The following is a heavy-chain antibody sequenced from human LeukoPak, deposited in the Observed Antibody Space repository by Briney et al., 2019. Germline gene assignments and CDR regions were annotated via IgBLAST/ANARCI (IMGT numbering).Heavy chain of an antibody. J-gene: IGHJ4*02. V-gene: IGHV3-21*01. Sequence: GASLRLSCVASGFTFSSYGMSWVRQAPGKGLEWVSSISSSSSYIYYADSVKGRFTISRDNAKNSLYLQMNSLRAEDTAVYYCARDVTYYYDSSGQPDYWGQGTLVTVSS. CDR2: ISSSSSYI. CDR1: GFTFSSYG. D-gene: IGHD3-22*01. CDR3: ARDVTYYYDSSGQPDY.